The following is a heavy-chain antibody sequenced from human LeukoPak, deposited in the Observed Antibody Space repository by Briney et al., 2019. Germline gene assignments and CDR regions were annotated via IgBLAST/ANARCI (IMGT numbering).Heavy chain of an antibody. CDR2: ISAGGHNT. D-gene: IGHD2-15*01. J-gene: IGHJ4*02. CDR3: ANQPERYCSGGSCLPSTG. CDR1: GFSFSDYA. V-gene: IGHV3-23*01. Sequence: GGSLRLSCDASGFSFSDYAMHWVRQAPGKGLEWVSGISAGGHNTYYADSMKGRFTISRDNSKNTLFVQMNCLSSDDTAVYYCANQPERYCSGGSCLPSTGWGQGTLVTVSS.